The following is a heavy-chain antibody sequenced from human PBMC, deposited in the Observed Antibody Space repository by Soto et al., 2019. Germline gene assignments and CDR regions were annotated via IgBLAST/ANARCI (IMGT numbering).Heavy chain of an antibody. CDR3: ARGVLRTFDY. CDR1: GGSIRSGGNS. J-gene: IGHJ4*02. CDR2: IYYSGST. Sequence: QVQLQESGPGLVKPSQTLSLTCTVSGGSIRSGGNSWSWIRQHSGKGQEWIGYIYYSGSTYYNPSLQSRLTISLDTSKNQFSLKLSSVTAADTAVYYCARGVLRTFDYWGQGTLVTVSS. V-gene: IGHV4-31*03.